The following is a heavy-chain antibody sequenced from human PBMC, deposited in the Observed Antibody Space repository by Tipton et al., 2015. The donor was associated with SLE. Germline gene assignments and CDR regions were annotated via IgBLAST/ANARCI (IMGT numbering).Heavy chain of an antibody. V-gene: IGHV4-38-2*02. CDR1: GYSIRSGYY. J-gene: IGHJ4*02. Sequence: TLSLTCTVSGYSIRSGYYWAWIRQPPGKGLEWIATVHYSGNTYYNPSLKSRNTMSVDTSKNQFSLKLTSVTAADTAVYYCARGGAYDYWGQGTLVTVSS. CDR2: VHYSGNT. D-gene: IGHD1-26*01. CDR3: ARGGAYDY.